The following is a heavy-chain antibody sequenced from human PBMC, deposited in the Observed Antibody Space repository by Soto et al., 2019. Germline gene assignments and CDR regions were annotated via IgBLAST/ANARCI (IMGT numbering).Heavy chain of an antibody. V-gene: IGHV3-74*01. CDR3: AKSVAGGVGIDY. CDR1: GFTFSSYW. J-gene: IGHJ4*02. CDR2: INSDGSIT. D-gene: IGHD6-19*01. Sequence: EVQLVESGGGLVQPGGSLRLSCAASGFTFSSYWMHWVRQAPGKGLVWVSRINSDGSITSYADSVKGRFTISRDNAKITLYLQMNSLRAEDTAVYYCAKSVAGGVGIDYWGQGTLVTVSS.